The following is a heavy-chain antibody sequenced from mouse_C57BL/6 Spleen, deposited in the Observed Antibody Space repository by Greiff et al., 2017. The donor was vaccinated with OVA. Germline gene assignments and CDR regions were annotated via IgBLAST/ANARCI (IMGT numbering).Heavy chain of an antibody. Sequence: VQLKQSGAELVRPGTSVKVSCKASGYAFTNYLIEWVKQRPGQGLEWIGVINPGSGGTNYNEKFKGKATMTADKSSSTAYLPLSSLTSEESAVYFWARSHDGYDDSWFACWGKGTLVAVSA. V-gene: IGHV1-54*01. CDR1: GYAFTNYL. J-gene: IGHJ3*01. D-gene: IGHD2-2*01. CDR3: ARSHDGYDDSWFAC. CDR2: INPGSGGT.